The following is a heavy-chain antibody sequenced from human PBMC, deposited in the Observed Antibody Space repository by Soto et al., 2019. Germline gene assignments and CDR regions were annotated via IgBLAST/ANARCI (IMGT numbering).Heavy chain of an antibody. CDR1: GFTFSSYG. CDR2: ISYDGSNK. Sequence: GGSLRLSCAASGFTFSSYGMHWVRQAPGKGLEWVAVISYDGSNKYYADSVKGRFTISRGNSKNTLYLQMNSLRAEDTAVYYCAKDQSYYGSGSYPEYYYYYYGMDVWGQGTTVTVSS. V-gene: IGHV3-30*18. CDR3: AKDQSYYGSGSYPEYYYYYYGMDV. D-gene: IGHD3-10*01. J-gene: IGHJ6*02.